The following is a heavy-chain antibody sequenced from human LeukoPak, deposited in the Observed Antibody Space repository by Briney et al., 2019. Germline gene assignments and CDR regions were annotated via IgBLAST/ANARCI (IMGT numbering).Heavy chain of an antibody. D-gene: IGHD2-21*01. J-gene: IGHJ4*02. V-gene: IGHV1-18*01. CDR3: ARAHQFHSVSKF. CDR2: ISGYNGNT. CDR1: GYTFTSYG. Sequence: ASVKVSCKASGYTFTSYGITWVRQAPGQGLEWMGWISGYNGNTNNAQKFQGRVTMTTDTSTSTAYMELRSLRSDDTAVYYCARAHQFHSVSKFWGQGTLVTVSS.